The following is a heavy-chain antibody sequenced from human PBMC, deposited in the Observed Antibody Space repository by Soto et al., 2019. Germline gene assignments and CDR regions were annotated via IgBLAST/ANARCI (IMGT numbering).Heavy chain of an antibody. CDR1: GGTFSSYA. V-gene: IGHV1-69*13. CDR2: IIPIFGTA. D-gene: IGHD5-12*01. CDR3: ARVRVGSSWDIVAAYGMDV. Sequence: GASVKVSCKASGGTFSSYAISWVRQAPGQGLEWMGGIIPIFGTANYAQRFQGRVTITADESTSTAYMELSSLRSEDTAVYYCARVRVGSSWDIVAAYGMDVWGQGTTVTVSS. J-gene: IGHJ6*02.